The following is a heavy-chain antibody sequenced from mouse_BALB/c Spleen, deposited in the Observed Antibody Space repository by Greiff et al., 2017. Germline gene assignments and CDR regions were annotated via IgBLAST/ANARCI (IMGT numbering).Heavy chain of an antibody. CDR3: ALYYRYDGGYYAMDY. CDR2: ISTYYGDA. Sequence: VMLVESGAELVRPGVSVKISCKGSGYTFTDYAMHWVKQSHAKSLEWIGVISTYYGDASYNQKFKGKATMTVDKSSSTAYMELARLTSEDSAIYYCALYYRYDGGYYAMDYWGQGTSVTVSS. CDR1: GYTFTDYA. V-gene: IGHV1S137*01. J-gene: IGHJ4*01. D-gene: IGHD2-14*01.